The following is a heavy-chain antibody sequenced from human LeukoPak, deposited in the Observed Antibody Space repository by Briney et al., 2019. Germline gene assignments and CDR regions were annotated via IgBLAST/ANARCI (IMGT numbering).Heavy chain of an antibody. CDR2: ISGHNDDT. CDR1: GYTFTSYA. Sequence: ASVKVSCKASGYTFTSYAISWVRQAPGQGLEWMGWISGHNDDTNYAQRLQGRVSMTTDTSTRKAYMELRSLRSDDTAVYYCARAGYCSGGSCYPYYYYYYMDVWGKGTTVTVSS. J-gene: IGHJ6*03. V-gene: IGHV1-18*01. D-gene: IGHD2-15*01. CDR3: ARAGYCSGGSCYPYYYYYYMDV.